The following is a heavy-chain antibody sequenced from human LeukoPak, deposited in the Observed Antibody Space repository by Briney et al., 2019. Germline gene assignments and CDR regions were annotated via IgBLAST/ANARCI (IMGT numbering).Heavy chain of an antibody. V-gene: IGHV4-34*01. Sequence: SETLSLTCAVYGGSFSGYYWSWIRQPPGKGLEWIGEINHSGSTDYNPSLRSRVTISVDTSKNQFSLKLSSVTAADTAVYYCARGRGSYPSDIWGQGTMVTVSS. CDR1: GGSFSGYY. J-gene: IGHJ3*02. CDR2: INHSGST. CDR3: ARGRGSYPSDI. D-gene: IGHD3-16*02.